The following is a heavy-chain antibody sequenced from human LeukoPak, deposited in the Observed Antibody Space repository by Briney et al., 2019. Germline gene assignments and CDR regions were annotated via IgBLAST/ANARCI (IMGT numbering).Heavy chain of an antibody. CDR1: GGSISSYY. Sequence: SETLSLTCTVSGGSISSYYWSWIRQPPGKGLEWIGYIYYSGSTNYNPSLKSRVTISVDTSKNQFSLKLSSVTAVDTAVYYCARNGVDAYYDTSGGWFDPWGQGTLVTVSS. D-gene: IGHD3-22*01. J-gene: IGHJ5*02. CDR3: ARNGVDAYYDTSGGWFDP. CDR2: IYYSGST. V-gene: IGHV4-59*08.